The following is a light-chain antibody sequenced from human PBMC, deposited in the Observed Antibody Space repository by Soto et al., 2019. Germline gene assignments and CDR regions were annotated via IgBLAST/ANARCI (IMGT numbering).Light chain of an antibody. Sequence: DVQMTQSPSSLSSSAGDIFTVTCRASQNIGNSLNWHQQKPGKAPKLLIYAASTLQTGVPSRFSGSKSGTDFSLTISSLQPEDFATYYCQQSDSAPTFGQGTRLEIK. J-gene: IGKJ5*01. V-gene: IGKV1-39*01. CDR2: AAS. CDR1: QNIGNS. CDR3: QQSDSAPT.